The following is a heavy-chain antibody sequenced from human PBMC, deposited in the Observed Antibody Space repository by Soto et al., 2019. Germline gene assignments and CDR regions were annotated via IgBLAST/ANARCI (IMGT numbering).Heavy chain of an antibody. D-gene: IGHD3-10*01. CDR1: AGTFSSYT. V-gene: IGHV1-69*02. CDR3: ASLMSSGYYYGMDV. J-gene: IGHJ6*02. Sequence: QVQLVQSGAEVKKPGSSVKVSCKASAGTFSSYTISWVRQAPGQGLEWMGRIIPILGIANYAQKFQGRVTITADKSTSTAYMELSSLRSEDTAVYYCASLMSSGYYYGMDVWGQGTTVTVSS. CDR2: IIPILGIA.